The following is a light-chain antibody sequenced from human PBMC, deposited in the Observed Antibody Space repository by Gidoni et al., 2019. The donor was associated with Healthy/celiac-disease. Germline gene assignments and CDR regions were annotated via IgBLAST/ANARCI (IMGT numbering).Light chain of an antibody. CDR2: LGS. J-gene: IGKJ2*01. Sequence: DSVMTQSPIYLPVTPGETASISCRSSQSLLHSNGYNYLDWYLQKPGQSPQLLIYLGSNRASGVPDRFSGSGSGTDFTLKISRVEADDVGVYYCMQALQTPRTFGQGTKLEIK. CDR3: MQALQTPRT. V-gene: IGKV2-28*01. CDR1: QSLLHSNGYNY.